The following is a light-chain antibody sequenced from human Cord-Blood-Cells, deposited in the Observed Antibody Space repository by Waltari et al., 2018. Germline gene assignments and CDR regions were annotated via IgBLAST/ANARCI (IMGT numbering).Light chain of an antibody. CDR3: SSYTSSSTFV. V-gene: IGLV2-18*02. CDR1: SSDVGSYNR. CDR2: EVS. J-gene: IGLJ1*01. Sequence: QSALTQPPSVSGSPGPSVTISCTGTSSDVGSYNRVSGYQQPPGTAPKLMIYEVSNRPSGVPDRFSGSKSGNTASLTISGLQAEDEADYYCSSYTSSSTFVFGTGTKVTVL.